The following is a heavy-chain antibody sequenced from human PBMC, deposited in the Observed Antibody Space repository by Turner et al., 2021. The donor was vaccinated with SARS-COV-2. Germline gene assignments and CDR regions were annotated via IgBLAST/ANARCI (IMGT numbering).Heavy chain of an antibody. CDR3: ASSANSSGWHY. J-gene: IGHJ4*02. D-gene: IGHD6-19*01. V-gene: IGHV1-2*02. Sequence: QVQLVQSGAEVKTPGASVKVSCKASGYTFTGYYMHWVRQAPGKGFEWMGWINPNSGGKNYAQKLQGRVTMTRDTSISSVYMELRRLRSDDTAVYYCASSANSSGWHYWGQGTLVTVSS. CDR1: GYTFTGYY. CDR2: INPNSGGK.